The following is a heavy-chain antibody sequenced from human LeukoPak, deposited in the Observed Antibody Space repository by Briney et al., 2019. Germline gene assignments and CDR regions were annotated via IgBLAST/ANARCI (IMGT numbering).Heavy chain of an antibody. Sequence: GASVKVSCKASGGTFSSYAISWVRQAPGQGLEWMGRIIPILGIANYAQKFQGRVTITADKSTSTAYMELSSLRSEDTAVYYCASRDGSHFDYWGQRTLVTVPS. CDR2: IIPILGIA. CDR1: GGTFSSYA. D-gene: IGHD2-21*01. V-gene: IGHV1-69*04. CDR3: ASRDGSHFDY. J-gene: IGHJ4*02.